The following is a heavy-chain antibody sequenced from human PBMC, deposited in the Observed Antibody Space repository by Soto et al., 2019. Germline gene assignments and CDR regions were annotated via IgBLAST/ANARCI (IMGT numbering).Heavy chain of an antibody. Sequence: ESGGGVVQPGGSLRLSCATSGFAFRSYGMHWVRQAPGKGLEWVAGVRFDAINKYYADSVKGRFTISRDNSKSMVYLQMNSLRPDDTAVYYCAKLPNCGGDCDFDYWGQGTLVTVSS. D-gene: IGHD2-21*02. CDR1: GFAFRSYG. V-gene: IGHV3-30*02. J-gene: IGHJ4*02. CDR2: VRFDAINK. CDR3: AKLPNCGGDCDFDY.